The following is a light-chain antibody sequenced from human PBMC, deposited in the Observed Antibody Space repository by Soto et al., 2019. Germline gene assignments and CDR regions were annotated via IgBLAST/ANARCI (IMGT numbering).Light chain of an antibody. CDR3: QRYNSFST. Sequence: DIQMTQSPSTLSASVGDRVTITCRASQGISNWLAWYQQKPGKAPNLLIYDASTLQSGVPSRFSGSGSGTEFTLTISSLQPDDFATYYCQRYNSFSTFGQGTKVEIE. CDR1: QGISNW. V-gene: IGKV1-5*01. J-gene: IGKJ1*01. CDR2: DAS.